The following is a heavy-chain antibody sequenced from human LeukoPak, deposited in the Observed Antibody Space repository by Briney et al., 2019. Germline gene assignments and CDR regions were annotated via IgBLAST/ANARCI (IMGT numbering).Heavy chain of an antibody. CDR2: INPGGANT. Sequence: ASVKVSCKASGYTFTGYYIHWVRQAPGQGLEWMGLINPGGANTNYAQNFQGRVTMTRDTSTSTVYMELSSLRSEDTAIYYCARIRDGYNDAYDIWGQGTVVTVPS. CDR3: ARIRDGYNDAYDI. D-gene: IGHD5-24*01. CDR1: GYTFTGYY. J-gene: IGHJ3*02. V-gene: IGHV1-46*01.